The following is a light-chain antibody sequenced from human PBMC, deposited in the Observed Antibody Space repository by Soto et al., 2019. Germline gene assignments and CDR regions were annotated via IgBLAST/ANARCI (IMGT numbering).Light chain of an antibody. CDR2: KAS. J-gene: IGKJ5*01. V-gene: IGKV1-5*03. CDR3: QHYNSYTIT. CDR1: QSISPW. Sequence: DIQMTQSPSTLSASVGDRVTITCRASQSISPWLAWYQQKPGKAPKLLIYKASSLESGVPSRFSGSGSGTEFTLTISSLQPEDFATYYCQHYNSYTITFGQGTRLEIK.